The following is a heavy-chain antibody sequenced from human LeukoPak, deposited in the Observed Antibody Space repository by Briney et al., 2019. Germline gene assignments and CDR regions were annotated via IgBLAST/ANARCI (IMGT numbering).Heavy chain of an antibody. CDR2: IYPGDSDT. V-gene: IGHV5-51*01. Sequence: HGESLKISCKGSGYSFTSYWTGWVRQMPGKGLEWMGIIYPGDSDTRYSPSFQGQVTISADKSISTAYLQWSSLKASDTAMYYCARLPCSGGSCYGNYYYYYMDVWGKGTTVTVSS. J-gene: IGHJ6*03. CDR3: ARLPCSGGSCYGNYYYYYMDV. CDR1: GYSFTSYW. D-gene: IGHD2-15*01.